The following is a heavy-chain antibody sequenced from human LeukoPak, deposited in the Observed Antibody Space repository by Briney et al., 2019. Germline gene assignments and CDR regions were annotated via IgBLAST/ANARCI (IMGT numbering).Heavy chain of an antibody. CDR3: ARDGCSSTTNCDEHNWFDP. D-gene: IGHD2/OR15-2a*01. J-gene: IGHJ5*02. V-gene: IGHV1-46*01. CDR2: INPSGGST. CDR1: GYTFSEYY. Sequence: ASVKVSCKASGYTFSEYYMHWVRQAPGQGREGMGVINPSGGSTRYAQKFQGRVTMTRDMSTSTVDMELSSLRSEDTAVYYCARDGCSSTTNCDEHNWFDPWGQGTLVIVSS.